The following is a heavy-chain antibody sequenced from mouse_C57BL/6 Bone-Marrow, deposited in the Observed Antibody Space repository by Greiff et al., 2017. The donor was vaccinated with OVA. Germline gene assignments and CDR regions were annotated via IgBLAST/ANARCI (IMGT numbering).Heavy chain of an antibody. D-gene: IGHD4-1*01. CDR1: GYTFTSSG. CDR3: ARRTGSWFAC. J-gene: IGHJ3*01. V-gene: IGHV1-81*01. Sequence: QVQLQQSGAELARPGASVKLSCKASGYTFTSSGISWVKQSTGQGLEWIGEIYPRSGNTYYNEKFKGKATLTADKSTSTAYMELRSLTSEDSAVYFCARRTGSWFACWGQGTLVTVSA. CDR2: IYPRSGNT.